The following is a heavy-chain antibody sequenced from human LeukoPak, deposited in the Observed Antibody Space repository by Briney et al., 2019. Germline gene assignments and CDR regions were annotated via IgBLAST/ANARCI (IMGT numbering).Heavy chain of an antibody. J-gene: IGHJ4*02. Sequence: GSSVKVSCKPSGGTFSSYAISWVRQAPGQGLEWMGRIIPIFGIANYAQKFQGRDTITADKSTSTAYMELSSLRSEDTAVYYCARGSGGSCAGCLDWGQGTLVTVSS. CDR1: GGTFSSYA. CDR2: IIPIFGIA. CDR3: ARGSGGSCAGCLD. V-gene: IGHV1-69*04. D-gene: IGHD2-15*01.